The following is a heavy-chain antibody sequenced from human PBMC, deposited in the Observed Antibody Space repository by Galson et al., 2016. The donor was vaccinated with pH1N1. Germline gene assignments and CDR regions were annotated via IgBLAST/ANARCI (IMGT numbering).Heavy chain of an antibody. J-gene: IGHJ4*02. CDR3: ATGHYYETSGYAADY. V-gene: IGHV1-18*01. Sequence: SVKVSCKASGYSFANFGINWVRQAPGQGLDWMGWISPYNGNTDYAQRFQGRLTMTTDRSTSTAYMHLKGLTSDDTAVYNRATGHYYETSGYAADYWGQGTLVTVSS. D-gene: IGHD3-22*01. CDR1: GYSFANFG. CDR2: ISPYNGNT.